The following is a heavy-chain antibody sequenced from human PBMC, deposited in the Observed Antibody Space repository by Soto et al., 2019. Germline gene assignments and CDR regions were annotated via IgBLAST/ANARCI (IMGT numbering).Heavy chain of an antibody. V-gene: IGHV3-53*02. J-gene: IGHJ6*02. CDR1: GFSVSSNY. Sequence: EVQLVETGGGLIQPGGSLRLSCAASGFSVSSNYLSWVRQAPGKGLEWVSVLYRGGTTYYADSVKGRFIISRDNSKNTLYLQMNTLRAEDTAVYYCARPYYYTFPGGMDVWGQGTTVTVSS. D-gene: IGHD3-22*01. CDR2: LYRGGTT. CDR3: ARPYYYTFPGGMDV.